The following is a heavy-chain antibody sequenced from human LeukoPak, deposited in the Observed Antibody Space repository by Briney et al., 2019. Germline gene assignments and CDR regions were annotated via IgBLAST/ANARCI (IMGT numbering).Heavy chain of an antibody. CDR1: GYSFSSYW. CDR3: ARGFGYAGNYFDY. V-gene: IGHV5-51*01. D-gene: IGHD5-18*01. CDR2: IFLGDSDT. Sequence: AESLKISCRGSGYSFSSYWIGWVRQMPGKGLEWMGIIFLGDSDTRYSPSFQGQVITSADKSISTAYLQWSSLEASDTAIYYCARGFGYAGNYFDYWGQGTLVTVSS. J-gene: IGHJ4*02.